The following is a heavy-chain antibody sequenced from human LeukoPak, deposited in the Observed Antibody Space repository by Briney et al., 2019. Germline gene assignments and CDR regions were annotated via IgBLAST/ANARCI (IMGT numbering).Heavy chain of an antibody. J-gene: IGHJ4*02. V-gene: IGHV4-38-2*02. CDR1: GYSISSGYY. CDR2: IYHSGST. CDR3: ASEYFDWLSPTYY. D-gene: IGHD3-9*01. Sequence: SETLSLTCTVSGYSISSGYYWGWIRQPPGKGLEWIGSIYHSGSTYYNPSLKSRVTISVDTSKNQFSLKLSSVTAADTAVYYCASEYFDWLSPTYYWGQGTLVNVSS.